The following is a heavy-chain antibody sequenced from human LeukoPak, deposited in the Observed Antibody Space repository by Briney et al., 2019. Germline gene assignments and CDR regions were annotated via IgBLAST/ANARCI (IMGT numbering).Heavy chain of an antibody. J-gene: IGHJ4*02. V-gene: IGHV1-69*04. D-gene: IGHD3-3*01. CDR3: ARMGFWSGYSTDY. Sequence: ASVKVSCKASGGTFISYAISWVRQAPGQGLEWMGRIIPILGIANYAQKFQGRVTITADKSTSTAYMELSSLRSEDTAVYYCARMGFWSGYSTDYWGQGTLVTVS. CDR2: IIPILGIA. CDR1: GGTFISYA.